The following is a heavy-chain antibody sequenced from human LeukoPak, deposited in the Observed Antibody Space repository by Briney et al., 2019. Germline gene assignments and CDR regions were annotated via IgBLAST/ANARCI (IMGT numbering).Heavy chain of an antibody. CDR1: GYTFTSYA. D-gene: IGHD5-24*01. CDR3: ARESFKNGYNYGFDY. Sequence: GASVKVSCKASGYTFTSYATNWVRQAPGQGLEWMGWINTNTGNPTYAQGFTGRFVFSLDTSVSTAYLQISSLKAEDTAVYYCARESFKNGYNYGFDYWGQGTLVTVSS. CDR2: INTNTGNP. V-gene: IGHV7-4-1*02. J-gene: IGHJ4*02.